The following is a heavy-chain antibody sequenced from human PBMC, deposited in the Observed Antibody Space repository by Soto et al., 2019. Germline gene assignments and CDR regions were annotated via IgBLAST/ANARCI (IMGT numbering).Heavy chain of an antibody. V-gene: IGHV3-30*18. J-gene: IGHJ6*02. CDR2: ISYDGSNK. Sequence: PGGSLRLSCAASGFTFNSYGMHWVRQAPGKGLEWVAVISYDGSNKYYADTVKGRFTISRDNSKNTLYLQMNSLRAEDTAVYYCAKDLKSWGSMRYYYGMDVWGQGTTVTVSS. CDR1: GFTFNSYG. CDR3: AKDLKSWGSMRYYYGMDV. D-gene: IGHD3-22*01.